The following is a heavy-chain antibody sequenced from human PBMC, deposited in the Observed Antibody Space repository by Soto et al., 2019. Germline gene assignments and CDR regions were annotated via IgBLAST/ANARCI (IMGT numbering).Heavy chain of an antibody. V-gene: IGHV3-23*01. CDR3: TTRVGVAGGRHFGY. J-gene: IGHJ4*02. Sequence: EVQLLESGGGLVQSGGSLRLSCAASAFTFSDYVMSWVRQAPGKGLEWVSSIDSSGSRAYYEDSVKGRFTISRDNSKNTLHLQMNSLRAEDTAVYYCTTRVGVAGGRHFGYWGRGTLVTVSS. D-gene: IGHD1-26*01. CDR1: AFTFSDYV. CDR2: IDSSGSRA.